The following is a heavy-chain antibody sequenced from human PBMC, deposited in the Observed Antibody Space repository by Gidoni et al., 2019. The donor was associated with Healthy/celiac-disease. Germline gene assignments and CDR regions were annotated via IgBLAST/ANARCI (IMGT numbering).Heavy chain of an antibody. CDR1: GGTFSSYA. J-gene: IGHJ6*02. V-gene: IGHV1-69*01. D-gene: IGHD6-6*01. Sequence: QVPLVQSGAEVKKPGSSVKVSCKASGGTFSSYAISWVRQAPGQGLEWMGGIIPIFGTANYAQKFQGRVTITADESTSTAYMELSSLRSEDTAVYYCAREIAAPRGGYYYGMDVWGQGTTVTVSS. CDR2: IIPIFGTA. CDR3: AREIAAPRGGYYYGMDV.